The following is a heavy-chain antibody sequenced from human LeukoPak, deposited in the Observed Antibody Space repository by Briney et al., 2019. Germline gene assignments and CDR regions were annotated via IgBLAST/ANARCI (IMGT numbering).Heavy chain of an antibody. Sequence: GGSLRLSCAASGFTFSDYWMSWVRQAPGKGLEWVANIYQDGSEKYYVDSVKGRFTISRDNAKNSLYLQMNSLRADDTAVYYCARDGYCSSTSCYSAFDIWGQGTMVTVSS. D-gene: IGHD2-2*01. CDR2: IYQDGSEK. CDR1: GFTFSDYW. J-gene: IGHJ3*02. CDR3: ARDGYCSSTSCYSAFDI. V-gene: IGHV3-7*01.